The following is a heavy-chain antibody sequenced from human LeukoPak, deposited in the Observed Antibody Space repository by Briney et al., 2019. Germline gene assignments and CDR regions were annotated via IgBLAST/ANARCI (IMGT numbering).Heavy chain of an antibody. CDR2: IYYSGST. CDR3: ARHRRWLQWSWAFDI. CDR1: GGSISSGDYY. D-gene: IGHD5-24*01. J-gene: IGHJ3*02. Sequence: SQTLSLTCTVSGGSISSGDYYWSWIRQPPGKGLEWIGYIYYSGSTYYNPSLKSRVTISVDTSKNQFSLKLSSVTAADTAVYYCARHRRWLQWSWAFDIWGQGTMVTVSS. V-gene: IGHV4-30-4*01.